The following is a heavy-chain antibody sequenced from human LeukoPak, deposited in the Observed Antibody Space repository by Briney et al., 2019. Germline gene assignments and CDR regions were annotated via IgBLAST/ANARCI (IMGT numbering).Heavy chain of an antibody. CDR2: IYTSGST. CDR1: GYSLTSGYY. Sequence: PSETLSLTCTVSGYSLTSGYYWGWIRQPAGKGLEWIGRIYTSGSTNYNPSLKSRVTISVDTSKNQFSLKLSSVAAADTAVYYCARLHGDLFDYWGQGTLVTVSS. D-gene: IGHD4-17*01. J-gene: IGHJ4*02. V-gene: IGHV4-61*02. CDR3: ARLHGDLFDY.